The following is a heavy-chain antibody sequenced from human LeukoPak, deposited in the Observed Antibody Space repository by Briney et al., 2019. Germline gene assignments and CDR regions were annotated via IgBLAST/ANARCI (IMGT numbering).Heavy chain of an antibody. Sequence: PSETLSLTCTASGGSISSYYWSWIRQPPGKGLEWIGYIYYSGSTNYNPSLKSRVTISVDTSKNQFSLKLSSVTAADTAVYYCASDPTVTSDYWGQGTLVTVSS. J-gene: IGHJ4*02. CDR2: IYYSGST. V-gene: IGHV4-59*01. CDR3: ASDPTVTSDY. D-gene: IGHD4-17*01. CDR1: GGSISSYY.